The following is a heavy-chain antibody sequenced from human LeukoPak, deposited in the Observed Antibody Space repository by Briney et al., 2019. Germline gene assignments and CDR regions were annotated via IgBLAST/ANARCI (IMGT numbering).Heavy chain of an antibody. V-gene: IGHV1-24*01. J-gene: IGHJ4*02. Sequence: ASVTVSCKVSGYTLTELSMHWVRQAPGKGLEWMGGFDPEDGETIYAQKFQGRVTMTEDTSTDTAYMELSSLRSEDTAVYYCATTPVRVRGVIIDYYFDYWGQGTLVTVSS. CDR2: FDPEDGET. CDR3: ATTPVRVRGVIIDYYFDY. CDR1: GYTLTELS. D-gene: IGHD3-10*01.